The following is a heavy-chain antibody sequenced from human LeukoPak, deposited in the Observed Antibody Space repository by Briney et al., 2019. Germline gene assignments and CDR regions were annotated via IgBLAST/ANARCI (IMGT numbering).Heavy chain of an antibody. J-gene: IGHJ4*02. CDR1: GGSISSSSYY. CDR2: IYYSGST. V-gene: IGHV4-39*07. D-gene: IGHD3-22*01. CDR3: ARVLDSSGYSFDY. Sequence: PSETLSLTCTVSGGSISSSSYYWGWIRQPPGKGLEWIGSIYYSGSTYYNPSLKSRVTISVDTSKNQFSLKLSSVTAADTAVYYCARVLDSSGYSFDYWGQGTLVTVSS.